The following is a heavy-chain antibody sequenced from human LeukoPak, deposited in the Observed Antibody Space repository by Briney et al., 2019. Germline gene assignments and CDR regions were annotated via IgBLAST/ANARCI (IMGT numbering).Heavy chain of an antibody. D-gene: IGHD5-18*01. CDR3: ARVGSGNTYGYADY. Sequence: GGSLRLSCAAAGLTVSSNYITWVRQVPGEGLEWVSVFYNGINTCYADSVKGRFTTSRDNSKNTLYLQMNSLRVEDTAVYFCARVGSGNTYGYADYWGQGTLVTVSS. V-gene: IGHV3-66*01. J-gene: IGHJ4*02. CDR1: GLTVSSNY. CDR2: FYNGINT.